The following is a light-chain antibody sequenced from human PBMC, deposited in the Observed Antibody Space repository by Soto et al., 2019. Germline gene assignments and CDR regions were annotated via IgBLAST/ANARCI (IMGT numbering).Light chain of an antibody. V-gene: IGLV2-23*03. J-gene: IGLJ3*02. CDR3: CSYASGSTFV. CDR1: SSDVGGYNL. Sequence: QSVLTQPASVSGSPGQSITISCTGTSSDVGGYNLVSWYQQHPGKAPKLMIYEGSKRPSGVSNRFSGSKSGNTASLTIAGLQADDEADYYCCSYASGSTFVFGGGTKLTVL. CDR2: EGS.